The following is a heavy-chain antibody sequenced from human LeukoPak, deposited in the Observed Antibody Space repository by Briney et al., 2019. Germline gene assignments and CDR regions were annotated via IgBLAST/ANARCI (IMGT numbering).Heavy chain of an antibody. CDR1: GGSISSSGYY. CDR2: FFYSGST. J-gene: IGHJ4*02. CDR3: ARGTYYSSSGSYYNLDQ. Sequence: SETLSLTCTVSGGSISSSGYYWTWIRQHPGKGLEWLGYFFYSGSTYYNPSLKGRFTISLDTSKNQLSLKLSSVTAADTAVYYCARGTYYSSSGSYYNLDQWGQGTLVTVSS. V-gene: IGHV4-31*03. D-gene: IGHD3-10*01.